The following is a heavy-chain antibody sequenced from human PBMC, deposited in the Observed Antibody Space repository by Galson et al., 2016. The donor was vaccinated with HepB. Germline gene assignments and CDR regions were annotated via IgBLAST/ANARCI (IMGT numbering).Heavy chain of an antibody. CDR1: GGSISSYF. V-gene: IGHV4-59*01. CDR3: ARSSAGLQYYYDIRGYSSHPFDY. Sequence: ETLSLTCTLSGGSISSYFWSWIRQTPGRGLEWIGYIYHSGSAYYNPTLKGRVTISVDTSKNQFSLKLRSVTAANTAVYYCARSSAGLQYYYDIRGYSSHPFDYWGQGTLVTVSS. CDR2: IYHSGSA. J-gene: IGHJ4*02. D-gene: IGHD3-22*01.